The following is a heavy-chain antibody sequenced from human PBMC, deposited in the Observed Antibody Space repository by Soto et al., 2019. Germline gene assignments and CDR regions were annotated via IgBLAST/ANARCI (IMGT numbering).Heavy chain of an antibody. V-gene: IGHV1-2*02. CDR2: INPNSGGT. CDR3: ARVKTIAAAGTYYYYGMDV. Sequence: ASVKVSCKASGYTFTGYYMHWVRQAPGQGLEWMGWINPNSGGTNYAQKFQGRVTMTRDTSISTAYMELSRLRSDDTAVYYCARVKTIAAAGTYYYYGMDVWGQGTTVTVSS. D-gene: IGHD6-13*01. J-gene: IGHJ6*02. CDR1: GYTFTGYY.